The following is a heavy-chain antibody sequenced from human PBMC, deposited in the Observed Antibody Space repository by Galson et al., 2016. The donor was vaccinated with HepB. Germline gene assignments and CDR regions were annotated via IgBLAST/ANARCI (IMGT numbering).Heavy chain of an antibody. Sequence: TLSLTCTVSGGSINSGAFYWSWVRQHPGKGLEWIGYIYYSGTTHFNPSLKSRVTISVDTSKNHFPLNLTSVTAADTAVYYCARGPDRRGFDPWGQGTLVTVSS. CDR1: GGSINSGAFY. V-gene: IGHV4-31*03. J-gene: IGHJ5*02. CDR3: ARGPDRRGFDP. CDR2: IYYSGTT. D-gene: IGHD1-14*01.